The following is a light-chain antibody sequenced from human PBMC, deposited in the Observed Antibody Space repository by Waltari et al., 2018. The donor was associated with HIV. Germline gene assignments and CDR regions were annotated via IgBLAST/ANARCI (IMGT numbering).Light chain of an antibody. CDR2: GVS. CDR3: QQTYSVSIT. V-gene: IGKV1-39*01. CDR1: QHIKTF. Sequence: IQFPQSPSSLSASLADKVTITCRASQHIKTFLNWYQVRPGKAPRGLVYGVSSLPTGVPSRFAGDGSGTDFTLTINNLQPEDFASYFCQQTYSVSITFGPGTRLEI. J-gene: IGKJ5*01.